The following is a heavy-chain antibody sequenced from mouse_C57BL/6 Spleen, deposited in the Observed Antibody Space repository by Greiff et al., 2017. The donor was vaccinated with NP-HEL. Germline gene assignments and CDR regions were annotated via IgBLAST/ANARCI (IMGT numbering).Heavy chain of an antibody. D-gene: IGHD1-1*01. CDR3: AREAYYTRAMDY. V-gene: IGHV3-6*01. CDR1: GYSITSGYY. Sequence: EVKLQESGPGLVKPSQSLSLTCSVTGYSITSGYYWNWIRQFPGNKLEWMGYISYDGSNNYNPSLKNRISITRDTSKNQFFLKLNSVTTEDTATYYCAREAYYTRAMDYWGQGTSVTVSS. CDR2: ISYDGSN. J-gene: IGHJ4*01.